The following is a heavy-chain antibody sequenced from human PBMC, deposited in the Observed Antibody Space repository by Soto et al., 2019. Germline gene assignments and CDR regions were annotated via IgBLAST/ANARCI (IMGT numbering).Heavy chain of an antibody. D-gene: IGHD5-12*01. CDR3: ANRYRGYSGH. CDR1: GFAFSSYA. V-gene: IGHV3-23*01. CDR2: ISCSGGST. Sequence: GGSLILSCAASGFAFSSYAMSWFRQAPGKGLEWVSAISCSGGSTYYADSVKGRFTISRDNSKNTLYLQMNSLRAEDTAVYYCANRYRGYSGHWGQGTLVTVSS. J-gene: IGHJ4*02.